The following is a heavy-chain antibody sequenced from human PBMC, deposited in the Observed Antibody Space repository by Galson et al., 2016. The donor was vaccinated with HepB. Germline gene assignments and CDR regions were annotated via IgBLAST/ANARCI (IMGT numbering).Heavy chain of an antibody. Sequence: PALVKPPQTLTLTCTFSGFSLSARGMRVSWIRQPPGKALEWLARIDWDDDKFYSTSLKTRLTVSKDTSKKQVVLTMTNMDPVDTATYYCARLFTGYFDYWGQGTLVTVSS. CDR1: GFSLSARGMR. J-gene: IGHJ4*02. V-gene: IGHV2-70*04. D-gene: IGHD3-10*01. CDR3: ARLFTGYFDY. CDR2: IDWDDDK.